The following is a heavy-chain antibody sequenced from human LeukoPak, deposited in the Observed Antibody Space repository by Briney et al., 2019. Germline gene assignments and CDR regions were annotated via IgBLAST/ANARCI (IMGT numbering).Heavy chain of an antibody. J-gene: IGHJ4*02. Sequence: PSETLSLTCAVYGGSFSGYYWSWIRQPPGKGLEWIGEINYSGSTNYNPSLKSRVTISVDTSKNQFSLKLSSVTAADTAVYYCARVEFDWLLAGYFDYWGQGTLVTVSS. V-gene: IGHV4-34*01. CDR3: ARVEFDWLLAGYFDY. D-gene: IGHD3-9*01. CDR1: GGSFSGYY. CDR2: INYSGST.